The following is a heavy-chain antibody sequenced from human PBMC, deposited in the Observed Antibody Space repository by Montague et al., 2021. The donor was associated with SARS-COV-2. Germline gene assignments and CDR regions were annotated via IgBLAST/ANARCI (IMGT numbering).Heavy chain of an antibody. V-gene: IGHV4-31*03. CDR2: IYYSGST. CDR3: ARVQGITMIVVVIGAFDI. D-gene: IGHD3-22*01. J-gene: IGHJ3*02. CDR1: GGSISSGDYY. Sequence: TLSLTCTVSGGSISSGDYYWSWIRQHPGKGLEWIGYIYYSGSTYYNPSLKSRVTISVGTSKNQFSLKLSSVTAADTAVYYCARVQGITMIVVVIGAFDIWGQGTMVTASS.